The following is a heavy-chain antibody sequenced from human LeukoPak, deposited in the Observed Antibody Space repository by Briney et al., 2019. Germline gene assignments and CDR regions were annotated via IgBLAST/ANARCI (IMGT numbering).Heavy chain of an antibody. CDR2: ISSSGSTI. Sequence: PGGSLRLSCAASGFTFSTYNMNWVRQAPGKGLEWVSYISSSGSTILYADSVKGRFSISRGNAKNSLFLQMNSLRAGDTAVYYCAREKASTTGTTDYDYWGQGTLVTVSS. D-gene: IGHD1-1*01. CDR3: AREKASTTGTTDYDY. J-gene: IGHJ4*02. CDR1: GFTFSTYN. V-gene: IGHV3-48*04.